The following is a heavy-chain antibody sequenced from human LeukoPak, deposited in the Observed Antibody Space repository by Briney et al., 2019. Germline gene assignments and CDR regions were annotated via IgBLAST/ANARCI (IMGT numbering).Heavy chain of an antibody. CDR1: GYTFTSYA. Sequence: ASVKVSCKASGYTFTSYAMHWVRQAPGQRLEWMGWINAGNGNTKYSQKFQGRVAITRDTSASTAYMELSSLRSEDTAVYYCARGPEVPYKNAYYFDYWGQGTLVTVSS. D-gene: IGHD2-2*01. CDR2: INAGNGNT. CDR3: ARGPEVPYKNAYYFDY. V-gene: IGHV1-3*01. J-gene: IGHJ4*02.